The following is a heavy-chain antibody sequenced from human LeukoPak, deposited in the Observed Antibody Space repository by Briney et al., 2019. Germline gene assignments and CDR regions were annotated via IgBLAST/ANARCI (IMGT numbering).Heavy chain of an antibody. Sequence: GGSLRLSCAASGFTFSDYYMSWIRQAPGKGLEWVSYISSSGSTIYYADSVKGRFTISRDNAKNSLYLQMNSLRAEDTAVYYCARDDYSYCGGDCYVDYWGQGTLVTVSS. V-gene: IGHV3-11*01. D-gene: IGHD2-21*02. J-gene: IGHJ4*02. CDR3: ARDDYSYCGGDCYVDY. CDR1: GFTFSDYY. CDR2: ISSSGSTI.